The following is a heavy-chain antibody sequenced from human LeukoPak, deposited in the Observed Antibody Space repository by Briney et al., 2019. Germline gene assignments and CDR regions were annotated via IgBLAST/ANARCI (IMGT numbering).Heavy chain of an antibody. D-gene: IGHD5-12*01. CDR2: IYHSGST. Sequence: SETLSLTCNVSGGPLANYYWGWIRQPPGKGLEWIGSIYHSGSTYYNPSLKSRVTISRDTSENHFSLKLSSVTAADSAVYYCGRYRGNERGIDYWGQGTPVTVSS. J-gene: IGHJ4*02. CDR1: GGPLANYY. CDR3: GRYRGNERGIDY. V-gene: IGHV4-38-2*02.